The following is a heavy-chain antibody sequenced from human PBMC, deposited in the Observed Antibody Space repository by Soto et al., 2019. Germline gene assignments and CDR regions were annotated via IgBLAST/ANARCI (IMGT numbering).Heavy chain of an antibody. D-gene: IGHD6-13*01. CDR3: ARVAEPREFGGRWYSDGPIYYFYYGMDV. CDR1: GGSSSSGGYY. Sequence: PSETLSLTCTVSGGSSSSGGYYWSWIRQQPGKGLERIGYIYYSGSTYYNPSLKSRVTISVDNSKNTLYLQMNSLRAEDTAVYYCARVAEPREFGGRWYSDGPIYYFYYGMDVWGQGTTVTVSS. CDR2: IYYSGST. J-gene: IGHJ6*02. V-gene: IGHV4-31*03.